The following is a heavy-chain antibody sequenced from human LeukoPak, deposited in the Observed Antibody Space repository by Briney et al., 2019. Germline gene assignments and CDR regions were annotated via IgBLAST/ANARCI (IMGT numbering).Heavy chain of an antibody. Sequence: SETLSLTCTVSGYSISSYYWSWIRQPPGKGLEWIGYIYYSGSTNYNPSLKSRVTISVDTSKNQFSLKQSSVTAADTAVYYCARFGDYYYYYMDVWGKGTTVTVSS. J-gene: IGHJ6*03. CDR1: GYSISSYY. CDR3: ARFGDYYYYYMDV. D-gene: IGHD3-3*01. CDR2: IYYSGST. V-gene: IGHV4-59*01.